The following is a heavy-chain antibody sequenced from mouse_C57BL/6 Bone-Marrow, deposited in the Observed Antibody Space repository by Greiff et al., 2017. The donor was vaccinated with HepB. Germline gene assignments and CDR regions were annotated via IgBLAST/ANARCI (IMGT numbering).Heavy chain of an antibody. D-gene: IGHD1-1*01. J-gene: IGHJ3*01. V-gene: IGHV5-4*01. CDR2: ISDGGSYT. CDR1: GFTFSSYA. CDR3: ARDLITTVVATRGFAY. Sequence: EVHLVESGGGLVKPGGSLKLSCAASGFTFSSYAMSWVRQTPEKRLEWVATISDGGSYTYYPDNVKGRFTISRDNAKNNLYLQMSHLKSEDTAMYYCARDLITTVVATRGFAYWGQGTLVTVSA.